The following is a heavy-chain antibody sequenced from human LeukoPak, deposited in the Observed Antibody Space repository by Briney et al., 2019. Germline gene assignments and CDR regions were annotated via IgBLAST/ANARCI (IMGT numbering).Heavy chain of an antibody. Sequence: PSETLSLTCAVSGYSISSGYYWGWIRQPPGKGLEWIGSIYHSGSTYYNPSLKSRVTISVDTSKNQFSLELSSVTAADTAVYYCARPANDAFDIWGQGTMVTVSS. CDR1: GYSISSGYY. CDR3: ARPANDAFDI. J-gene: IGHJ3*02. V-gene: IGHV4-38-2*01. CDR2: IYHSGST.